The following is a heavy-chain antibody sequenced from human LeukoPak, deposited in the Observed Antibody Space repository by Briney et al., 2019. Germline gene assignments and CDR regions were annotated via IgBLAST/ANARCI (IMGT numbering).Heavy chain of an antibody. D-gene: IGHD6-13*01. CDR2: INSDGRST. Sequence: GGSLRLSCAASGFTFSSYWMHWVRQAPGKGLVWVSRINSDGRSTSYADSVKGRFTISRDNAKNTLYLQMNSLRAEDTAVYYCVRVGYSSTWYVDYWGQGTLVTVSS. J-gene: IGHJ4*02. V-gene: IGHV3-74*01. CDR3: VRVGYSSTWYVDY. CDR1: GFTFSSYW.